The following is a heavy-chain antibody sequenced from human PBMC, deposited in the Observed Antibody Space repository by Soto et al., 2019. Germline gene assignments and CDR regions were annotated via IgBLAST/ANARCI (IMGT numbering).Heavy chain of an antibody. V-gene: IGHV4-30-2*01. CDR2: IFHTGGT. Sequence: QLQLQESGAGLVKPSQTLSLTCTVSGGSISSGGHSWSWIRQPPAKGLEWTGFIFHTGGTYYNPSIPMRLSVSLALARKHYSLKPNSVTAAATAVYCSASGTFRYGTNLHYFDLWGQGTLVTVSS. CDR3: ASGTFRYGTNLHYFDL. CDR1: GGSISSGGHS. D-gene: IGHD5-18*01. J-gene: IGHJ4*02.